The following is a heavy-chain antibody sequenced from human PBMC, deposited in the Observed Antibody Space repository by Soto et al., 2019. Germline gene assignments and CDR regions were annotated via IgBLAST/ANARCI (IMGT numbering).Heavy chain of an antibody. V-gene: IGHV4-4*02. J-gene: IGHJ6*02. CDR3: ARVSGSYYYGMDV. CDR2: IYHSGST. Sequence: QVQLQESGPGLVKPSGTLSLTCAVSGGSISSSNCWSWVRQPPGKGLEWIGEIYHSGSTNFNPSLKSRVTISVDKSKHQFSLKLNSVTAADTAVYYCARVSGSYYYGMDVWGQGTTVTVSS. CDR1: GGSISSSNC.